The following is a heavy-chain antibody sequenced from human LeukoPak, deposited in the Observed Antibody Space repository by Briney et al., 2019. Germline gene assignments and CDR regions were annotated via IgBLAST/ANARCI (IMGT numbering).Heavy chain of an antibody. CDR3: ATGYDFGFDP. Sequence: SGGSLRLSCTASGFNFDGYGMSWVRQAPGKGLEWVSIIYSGGTIHYADSVKGRFTISRDNTKNTLYLQMNSLRAEDTAVYYCATGYDFGFDPWGQGTLVTVSS. CDR2: IYSGGTI. CDR1: GFNFDGYG. J-gene: IGHJ5*02. D-gene: IGHD5-12*01. V-gene: IGHV3-53*01.